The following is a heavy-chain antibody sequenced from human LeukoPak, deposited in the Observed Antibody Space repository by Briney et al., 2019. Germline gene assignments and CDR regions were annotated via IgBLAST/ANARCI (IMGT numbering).Heavy chain of an antibody. D-gene: IGHD3-3*01. CDR3: ARQFGDIWSGYYIPLHYDY. Sequence: SETLSLTCTVSGGSVTNFYWTWIRQAPTKGLEWLGYIYYTGTTKYSPSLNSRITISVDTSKDQFSLRLNSVTAADTAVYYCARQFGDIWSGYYIPLHYDYWGQGTLVTVSS. CDR2: IYYTGTT. J-gene: IGHJ4*02. V-gene: IGHV4-59*08. CDR1: GGSVTNFY.